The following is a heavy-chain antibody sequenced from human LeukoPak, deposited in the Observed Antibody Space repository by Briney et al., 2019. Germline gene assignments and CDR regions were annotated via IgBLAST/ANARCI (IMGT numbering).Heavy chain of an antibody. V-gene: IGHV3-23*01. CDR1: GFTFSSYA. D-gene: IGHD4-17*01. CDR2: ISGSGGST. CDR3: AKKGGIEADPYYGDHLFDY. J-gene: IGHJ4*02. Sequence: GGSLRLSCAASGFTFSSYAMSWVRQAPGKGLEWVSAISGSGGSTYYADSVKGRFTISRDNSKNTLYLQMNSLRAEDTAVYYCAKKGGIEADPYYGDHLFDYWGQGTLVTVSS.